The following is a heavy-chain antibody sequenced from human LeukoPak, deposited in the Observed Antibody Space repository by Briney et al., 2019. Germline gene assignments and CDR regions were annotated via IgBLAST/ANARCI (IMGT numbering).Heavy chain of an antibody. Sequence: RPGGSLRLSCAVSGFTFDDYGMSWVRQAPGKGLEGVSGINWNGGSTGYADSVNGRFTISRHNSKNTLYLQMNSLRAEDTAVYYCARRAGDYSHPYDYWGQGILVTVSS. J-gene: IGHJ4*02. CDR1: GFTFDDYG. V-gene: IGHV3-20*04. CDR3: ARRAGDYSHPYDY. CDR2: INWNGGST. D-gene: IGHD3-22*01.